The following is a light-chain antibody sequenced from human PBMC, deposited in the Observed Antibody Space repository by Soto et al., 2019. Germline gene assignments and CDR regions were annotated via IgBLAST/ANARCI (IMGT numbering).Light chain of an antibody. Sequence: EIVLTQSPGTLSLCPGERATLSCRASQSVSSSYLAWYQQKPGQAPRLLIYGASSRATVIPDRFSGSGSGTDFTLTISSLESEDFAVYYCQQYGSSPPWTFGQGTKVEIK. V-gene: IGKV3-20*01. CDR2: GAS. CDR3: QQYGSSPPWT. CDR1: QSVSSSY. J-gene: IGKJ1*01.